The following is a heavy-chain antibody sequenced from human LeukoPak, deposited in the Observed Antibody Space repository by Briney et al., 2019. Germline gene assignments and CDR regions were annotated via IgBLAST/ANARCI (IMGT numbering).Heavy chain of an antibody. Sequence: PGRSLRLSCAASGFTFDDYAMHWVRQAPGKGLEWVSGISWNSGSIGYADSVKGRFTISRDNSKNTLYLQMNSLRAEDTAVYYCAKDRGIISDYWGQGTLVTVSS. D-gene: IGHD3-10*01. V-gene: IGHV3-9*01. CDR3: AKDRGIISDY. J-gene: IGHJ4*02. CDR2: ISWNSGSI. CDR1: GFTFDDYA.